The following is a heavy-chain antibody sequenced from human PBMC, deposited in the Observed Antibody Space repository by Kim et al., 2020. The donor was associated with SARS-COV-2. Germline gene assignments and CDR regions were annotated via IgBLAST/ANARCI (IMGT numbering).Heavy chain of an antibody. V-gene: IGHV3-64*02. CDR1: GFTFSTYG. Sequence: GGSLRLSCAASGFTFSTYGMHWVRQAPEKRLEYVSAISSNGGQTFYADSVKGIFTISRDNSKNTLYLQMGSLRPEDTAVYYCARIGTIGHWYFDLWGRGTLVTVSS. CDR3: ARIGTIGHWYFDL. J-gene: IGHJ2*01. D-gene: IGHD2-8*01. CDR2: ISSNGGQT.